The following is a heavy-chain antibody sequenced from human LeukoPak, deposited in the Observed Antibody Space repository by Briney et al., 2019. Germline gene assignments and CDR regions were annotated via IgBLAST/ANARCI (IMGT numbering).Heavy chain of an antibody. CDR2: INGESEK. D-gene: IGHD3-22*01. J-gene: IGHJ4*02. Sequence: GGSLRLSCAASGFIFSSYWMSWVRQAPGKGLECVANINGESEKRYVDSEKGRFTISRDNAKNSLYLQMNSLRVEDTAIYYCARDYLDSSGAPYDYWGQGTLVTVSS. V-gene: IGHV3-7*01. CDR1: GFIFSSYW. CDR3: ARDYLDSSGAPYDY.